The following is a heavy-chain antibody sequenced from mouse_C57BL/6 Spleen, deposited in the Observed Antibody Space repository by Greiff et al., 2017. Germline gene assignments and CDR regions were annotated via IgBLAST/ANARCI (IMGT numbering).Heavy chain of an antibody. J-gene: IGHJ3*01. CDR2: ISSGGSYT. CDR1: GFTFSSYG. Sequence: DVHLVESGGDLVKPGGSLKLSCAASGFTFSSYGMSWVRQTPDKRLEWVATISSGGSYTYYPDSVKGRFTISRDNAKNTLYLQMSSLKSEDTAMYYCARHEGAGAWFAYWGQGTLVTVSA. CDR3: ARHEGAGAWFAY. V-gene: IGHV5-6*01.